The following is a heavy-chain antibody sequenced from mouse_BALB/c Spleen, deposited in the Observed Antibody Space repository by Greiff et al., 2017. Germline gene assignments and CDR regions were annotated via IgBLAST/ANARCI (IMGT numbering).Heavy chain of an antibody. J-gene: IGHJ4*01. CDR3: ARDGHDGYYYAMDY. V-gene: IGHV5-6-5*01. Sequence: EVHLVESGGGLVKPGGSLKLSCAASGFTFSSYAMSWVRQTPEKRLEWVASISSGGSTYYPDSVKGRFTISRDNARNILYLQMSSLRSEDTAMYYCARDGHDGYYYAMDYWGQGTSVTVSS. CDR1: GFTFSSYA. D-gene: IGHD2-2*01. CDR2: ISSGGST.